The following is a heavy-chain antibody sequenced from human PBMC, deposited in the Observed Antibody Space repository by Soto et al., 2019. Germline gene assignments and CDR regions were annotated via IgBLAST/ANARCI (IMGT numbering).Heavy chain of an antibody. CDR1: SGSISSSNW. V-gene: IGHV4-4*02. Sequence: SETLSLTCAVSSGSISSSNWWSWVRQPPGKGLEWIGEIYHSGSTNYNPSLKSRVTISVDKSKNQFSLKLSSVTAADTAVYYCARGMVAVAGSVLDYWGQGTLVTVSS. D-gene: IGHD6-19*01. J-gene: IGHJ4*02. CDR3: ARGMVAVAGSVLDY. CDR2: IYHSGST.